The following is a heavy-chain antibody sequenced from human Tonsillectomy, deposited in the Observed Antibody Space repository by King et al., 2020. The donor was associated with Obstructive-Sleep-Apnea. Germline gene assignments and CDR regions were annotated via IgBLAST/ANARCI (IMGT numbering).Heavy chain of an antibody. CDR1: GFSLSNARMG. J-gene: IGHJ4*02. Sequence: TLKESGPVLVKPTETLTLTCTVSGFSLSNARMGVSWIRQPPGKALEWLAHIFSNDEKSYSTSLKSRLTISKDTSKSQVVLTMTNMDPVDTATYYCARITYYDILTGYQYYFDYWGQGTLVTVSS. CDR3: ARITYYDILTGYQYYFDY. D-gene: IGHD3-9*01. CDR2: IFSNDEK. V-gene: IGHV2-26*01.